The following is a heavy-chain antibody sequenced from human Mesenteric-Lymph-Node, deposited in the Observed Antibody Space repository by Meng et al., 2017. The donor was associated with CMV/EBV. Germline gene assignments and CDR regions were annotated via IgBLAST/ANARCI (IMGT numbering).Heavy chain of an antibody. CDR1: GGSFNGYF. Sequence: SETLSLTCAVYGGSFNGYFWTWIRQPPGKGLEWVGQINHSGTTNYNPSLKSRVTLSVDTSKNQFSLKLSSVTAADTAVYYCARDKAVAGTRRHYYYYGMDVWGQGTTVTVSS. CDR3: ARDKAVAGTRRHYYYYGMDV. CDR2: INHSGTT. V-gene: IGHV4-34*10. J-gene: IGHJ6*02. D-gene: IGHD6-19*01.